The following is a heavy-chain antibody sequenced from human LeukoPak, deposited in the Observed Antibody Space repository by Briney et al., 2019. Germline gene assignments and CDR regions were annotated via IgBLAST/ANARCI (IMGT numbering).Heavy chain of an antibody. CDR2: ISSDGTQK. Sequence: PGRSLRLSCAVSGFTFSSFGMHWDRQAPGKGLEWVAIISSDGTQKYYGDSVKGRFSISRDNSKSTLYLQMNSLRTEDTAVYYCAKDRPPPNGNWFDPWGQGTLVTVSS. CDR3: AKDRPPPNGNWFDP. V-gene: IGHV3-30*18. J-gene: IGHJ5*02. CDR1: GFTFSSFG. D-gene: IGHD2-8*01.